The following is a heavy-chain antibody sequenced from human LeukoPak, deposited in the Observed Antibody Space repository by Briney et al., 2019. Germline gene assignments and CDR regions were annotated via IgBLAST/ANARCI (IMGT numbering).Heavy chain of an antibody. V-gene: IGHV3-21*01. CDR2: ISGSSDHI. CDR3: ARDFFDSSGHYYDAY. D-gene: IGHD6-19*01. CDR1: GFTFSRYT. Sequence: GGSLRLSCVASGFTFSRYTMNWVRQAPGKGLEWVSAISGSSDHIDYADSMKGRFTISRDNAKNSLYLQMNSLTAEDTAVYYCARDFFDSSGHYYDAYWGQGTLVTVSP. J-gene: IGHJ4*02.